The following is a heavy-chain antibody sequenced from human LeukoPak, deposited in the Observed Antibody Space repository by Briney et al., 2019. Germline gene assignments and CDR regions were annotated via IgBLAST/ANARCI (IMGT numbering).Heavy chain of an antibody. CDR2: ITTSSYI. Sequence: GGSLRLSCAASGFTFSSYSMNWVRQAPGKGLEWVSSITTSSYIYYADSVKGRFTISGDNAKNSLYLQMNSLRAEDTAVYYCARRAGNSSAYDYWGQGTLVTVSS. D-gene: IGHD3-22*01. CDR1: GFTFSSYS. CDR3: ARRAGNSSAYDY. V-gene: IGHV3-21*01. J-gene: IGHJ4*02.